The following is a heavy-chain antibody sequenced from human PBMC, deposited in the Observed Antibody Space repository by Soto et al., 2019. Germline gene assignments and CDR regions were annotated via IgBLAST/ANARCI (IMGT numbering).Heavy chain of an antibody. J-gene: IGHJ6*03. CDR1: GGSISSYY. CDR2: IYYSGST. CDR3: ARACVDGSGSYPIYYYYYMDV. D-gene: IGHD3-10*01. Sequence: SETLSLTCTVSGGSISSYYWSWIRQPPGKGLEWIGYIYYSGSTSYNPSLKSRVTISVDTSKNQFSLKLSSVTAADTAVYYCARACVDGSGSYPIYYYYYMDVWGKGTTVTVSS. V-gene: IGHV4-59*01.